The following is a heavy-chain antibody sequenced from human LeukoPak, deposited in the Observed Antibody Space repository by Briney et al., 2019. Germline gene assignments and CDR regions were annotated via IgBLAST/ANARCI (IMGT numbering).Heavy chain of an antibody. CDR3: ARDSFYCSGGSCYPDY. Sequence: ASVKVSCKASGHTFTVYYIHWVRQAPGQGLEWMGWITLNSGDTNYAQKFQGRVTMTRDTSISTAYMELSRLRSDDTAVYYCARDSFYCSGGSCYPDYWGQGTLVTVSS. CDR1: GHTFTVYY. V-gene: IGHV1-2*02. D-gene: IGHD2-15*01. CDR2: ITLNSGDT. J-gene: IGHJ4*02.